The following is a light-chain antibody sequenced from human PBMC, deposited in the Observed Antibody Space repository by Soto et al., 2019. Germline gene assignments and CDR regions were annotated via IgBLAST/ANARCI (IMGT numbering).Light chain of an antibody. CDR3: SSYGGSNNLL. CDR2: DVI. V-gene: IGLV2-8*01. J-gene: IGLJ2*01. CDR1: SRDIGCYDF. Sequence: QSALTQPPSASGSPGQSVTISCTGTSRDIGCYDFVSWYQQHPGKAPKLLIYDVIKRPSGVPDRFSGSKSGNTASLTVSGLQTDDEADYYCSSYGGSNNLLFGGGTKVTVL.